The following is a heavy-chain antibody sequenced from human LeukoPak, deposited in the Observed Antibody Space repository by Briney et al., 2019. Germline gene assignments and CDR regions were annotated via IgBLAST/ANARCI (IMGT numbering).Heavy chain of an antibody. CDR3: TREGGWYYFDY. CDR1: GFTFGDYP. V-gene: IGHV3-49*04. J-gene: IGHJ4*02. D-gene: IGHD6-19*01. Sequence: GGSLRLSCTASGFTFGDYPMSWVRQAPGKGLEWVGFIRSKTYGGTTEYAASVKGRFTISRDDSKSIAYLHMDSLKTEGTALYYCTREGGWYYFDYWGQGTLVTVSS. CDR2: IRSKTYGGTT.